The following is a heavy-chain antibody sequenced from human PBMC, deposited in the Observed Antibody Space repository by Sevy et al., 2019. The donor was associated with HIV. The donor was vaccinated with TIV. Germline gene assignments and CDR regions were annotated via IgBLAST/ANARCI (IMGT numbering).Heavy chain of an antibody. CDR2: IYYSGST. J-gene: IGHJ4*02. D-gene: IGHD3-3*01. Sequence: SETLSLTCTVSGGSISSSSYYWGWIRQPPGKGLEWIGSIYYSGSTYYNPSLKSRVTISVDTSKNQFSLKLSSVTAADTAVYYCALLSDFWSGLWAYYFDYWGQGTLVTVSS. V-gene: IGHV4-39*01. CDR3: ALLSDFWSGLWAYYFDY. CDR1: GGSISSSSYY.